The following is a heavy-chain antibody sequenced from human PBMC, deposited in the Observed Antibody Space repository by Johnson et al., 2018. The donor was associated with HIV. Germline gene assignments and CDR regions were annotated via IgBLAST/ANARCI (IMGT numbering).Heavy chain of an antibody. J-gene: IGHJ3*01. D-gene: IGHD3-22*01. CDR2: ISSNGGST. V-gene: IGHV3-64*01. CDR1: GFTFSSYA. Sequence: MQLVESGGGLVQPGGSLRLSCAASGFTFSSYAMHWVRQAPGKGLEYVSAISSNGGSTYYAHSVKDRFIISRDNSKDTLYLQMGSLRGEDMAIYYCAIPYYYESGAYQWGQGTMVTVSS. CDR3: AIPYYYESGAYQ.